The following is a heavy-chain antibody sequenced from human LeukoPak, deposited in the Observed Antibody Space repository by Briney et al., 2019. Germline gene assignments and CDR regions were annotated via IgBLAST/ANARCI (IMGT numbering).Heavy chain of an antibody. CDR2: INHSGST. Sequence: SETLSLTCAVYGGSFSGYYWSWIRQPPGKGLEWIGEINHSGSTNYNPSLKSRVTISVDTSKNQFSLKLSSVTAADTAVYYCARGPINNPYYYDSSGYYSDAFDIWGQGTMVTVSS. CDR3: ARGPINNPYYYDSSGYYSDAFDI. V-gene: IGHV4-34*01. J-gene: IGHJ3*02. D-gene: IGHD3-22*01. CDR1: GGSFSGYY.